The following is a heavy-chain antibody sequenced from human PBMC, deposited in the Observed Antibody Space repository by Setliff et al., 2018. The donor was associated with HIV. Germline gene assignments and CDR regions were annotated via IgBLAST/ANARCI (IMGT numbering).Heavy chain of an antibody. V-gene: IGHV3-74*01. CDR3: ARDQVANYYGSGIDY. J-gene: IGHJ4*02. D-gene: IGHD3-10*01. CDR2: INSDGSST. CDR1: GFTFDDYG. Sequence: GGSLRLSCAASGFTFDDYGMHWVRQAPGKGLVWVSRINSDGSSTSYADSVKGRFTISRDNSKNTLYLQMNSLRAEDTAVYYCARDQVANYYGSGIDYWGQGTLVTVSS.